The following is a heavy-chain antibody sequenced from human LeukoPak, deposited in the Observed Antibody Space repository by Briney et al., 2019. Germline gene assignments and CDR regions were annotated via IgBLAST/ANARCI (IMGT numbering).Heavy chain of an antibody. CDR1: GFTFSSYS. Sequence: GSLRLSCAASGFTFSSYSMNWVRQPPGKGLEWIGSIYYSGSTYYNPSLKSRVTISVNTSKNQFSLKLSSVTAADTAVYYCGRMGGRGWDLAVADNYWGQGTLVTVSS. D-gene: IGHD6-19*01. J-gene: IGHJ4*02. V-gene: IGHV4-39*07. CDR2: IYYSGST. CDR3: GRMGGRGWDLAVADNY.